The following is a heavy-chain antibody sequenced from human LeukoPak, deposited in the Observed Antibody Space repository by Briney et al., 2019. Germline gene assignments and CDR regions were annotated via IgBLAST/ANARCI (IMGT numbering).Heavy chain of an antibody. V-gene: IGHV4-61*02. D-gene: IGHD3-9*01. CDR3: ARDTDILTGYDAFDI. J-gene: IGHJ3*02. CDR2: IYTSGST. CDR1: GGSISSGSYY. Sequence: PSETLSLTCTVSGGSISSGSYYWSWIRQPAGKGLEWIGRIYTSGSTNYNPSLKSRVTISVDTSKNQFSLKLSSVTAADTAVYYCARDTDILTGYDAFDIWGQGTMVTVSS.